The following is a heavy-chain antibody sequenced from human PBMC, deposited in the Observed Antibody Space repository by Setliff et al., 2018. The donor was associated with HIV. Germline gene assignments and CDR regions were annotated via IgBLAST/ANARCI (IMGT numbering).Heavy chain of an antibody. J-gene: IGHJ3*02. D-gene: IGHD3-10*01. CDR1: GGSISNGGYY. Sequence: LSLTCAVSGGSISNGGYYWSWIRQPAGKRLEWIGRTYSSGSTNYNPSLKSRVTISIDTSKNQFSLKLSSVTAADPAVYYCARDLKREGVQAGDAFDIWGQGTMITVAS. CDR2: TYSSGST. CDR3: ARDLKREGVQAGDAFDI. V-gene: IGHV4-61*02.